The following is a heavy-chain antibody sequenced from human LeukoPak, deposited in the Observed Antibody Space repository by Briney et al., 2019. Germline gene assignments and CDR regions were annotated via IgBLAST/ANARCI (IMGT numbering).Heavy chain of an antibody. CDR2: GST. CDR1: GASIGSYY. CDR3: ATYSSLSLQPQY. V-gene: IGHV4-59*01. Sequence: SETLFLTCSVSGASIGSYYWSWIRQPPGKGLEWIGGSTNYNPSLKSRVTISVDTSKNQFSLRLTSVTAADTAVYYCATYSSLSLQPQYWGQGTLVTVSS. D-gene: IGHD2-15*01. J-gene: IGHJ4*02.